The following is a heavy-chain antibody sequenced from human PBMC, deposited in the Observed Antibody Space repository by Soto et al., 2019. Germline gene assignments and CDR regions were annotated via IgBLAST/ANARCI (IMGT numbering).Heavy chain of an antibody. CDR1: GGSISSSSYY. Sequence: SETLSLTCTVSGGSISSSSYYWGWIRQPPGKGLEWIGSIYYSGSTYYNPSLKSRVAISVDTSKNQFSLKLSSVTAADTAAYYCASPLRSGYSYGYDYYYGMDVWGQGTTVTVSS. CDR2: IYYSGST. CDR3: ASPLRSGYSYGYDYYYGMDV. D-gene: IGHD5-18*01. V-gene: IGHV4-39*01. J-gene: IGHJ6*02.